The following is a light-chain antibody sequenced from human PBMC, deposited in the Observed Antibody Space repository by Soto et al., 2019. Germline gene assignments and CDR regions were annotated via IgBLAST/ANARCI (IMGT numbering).Light chain of an antibody. Sequence: QSVLTQPPSVSGAPGQRVTISCTGSSSNIGAGYDVHWYQQLPGTAPKLLIYGNSNRPSGVPDRFSGSKSGTSASLAITGLQAEDEADYCCPSYDRSLSGFVVFGGGTKVTVL. CDR3: PSYDRSLSGFVV. J-gene: IGLJ2*01. CDR1: SSNIGAGYD. V-gene: IGLV1-40*01. CDR2: GNS.